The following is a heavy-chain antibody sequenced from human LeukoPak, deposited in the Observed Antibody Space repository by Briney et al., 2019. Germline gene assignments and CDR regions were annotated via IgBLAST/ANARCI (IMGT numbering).Heavy chain of an antibody. V-gene: IGHV4-39*07. D-gene: IGHD3-22*01. J-gene: IGHJ5*02. CDR1: GGSISSSSYY. Sequence: SETLSLTCTVSGGSISSSSYYWGWIRQPPGKGLEWIGSIYHSGSTNYNPSLKSRVTISVDTSKNQFSLKLSSVTAADTAVYYCARDLGYYYDSSGYPWFDPWGQGTLVTVSS. CDR2: IYHSGST. CDR3: ARDLGYYYDSSGYPWFDP.